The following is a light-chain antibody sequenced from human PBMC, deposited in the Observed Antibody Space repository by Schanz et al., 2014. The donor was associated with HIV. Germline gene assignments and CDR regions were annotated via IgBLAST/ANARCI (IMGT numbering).Light chain of an antibody. V-gene: IGLV1-40*01. Sequence: QSVLTQPPSVSGAPGQRVTISCTGSSSNIGAGYEVHWYKQLPETAPKLLIFGDKNRPSGVPDRYSGSKSDTSASLAITGLQDEDEADYYCQSYDSGLSGILFGGGTKLTVL. CDR3: QSYDSGLSGIL. J-gene: IGLJ2*01. CDR1: SSNIGAGYE. CDR2: GDK.